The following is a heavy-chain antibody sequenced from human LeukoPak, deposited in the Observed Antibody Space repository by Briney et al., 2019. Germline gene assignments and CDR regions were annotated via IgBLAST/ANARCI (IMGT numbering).Heavy chain of an antibody. CDR1: GFTFSSYW. V-gene: IGHV3-7*01. Sequence: GGSLRLSCAASGFTFSSYWMSWVRQAPGKGLEWVANIKQDGSEKYYVDSVKGRFTISRDNAKNSLYLQLNSLRAEDTAVYYCAKDLRDGYNIFDYWGQGTLVTVSS. CDR3: AKDLRDGYNIFDY. D-gene: IGHD5-24*01. CDR2: IKQDGSEK. J-gene: IGHJ4*02.